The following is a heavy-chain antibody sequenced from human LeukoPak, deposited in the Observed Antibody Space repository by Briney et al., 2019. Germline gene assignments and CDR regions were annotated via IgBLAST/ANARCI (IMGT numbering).Heavy chain of an antibody. D-gene: IGHD3-10*02. CDR1: GFTFSTYS. CDR2: ISSSSSTI. Sequence: PGGSLRLSCAASGFTFSTYSMNWVRQAPGKGLEWVSYISSSSSTIYYADSVKGRFTISRDNAKNSLYLQMNSLRAEHTAVYYCAELGITMIGGVWGKGTTVTISS. CDR3: AELGITMIGGV. J-gene: IGHJ6*04. V-gene: IGHV3-48*04.